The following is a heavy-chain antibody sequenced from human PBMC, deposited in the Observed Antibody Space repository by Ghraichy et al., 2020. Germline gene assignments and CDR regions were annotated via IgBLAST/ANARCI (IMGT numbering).Heavy chain of an antibody. CDR2: ISVSGSST. V-gene: IGHV3-23*01. CDR1: GFTISNYA. D-gene: IGHD3-3*01. J-gene: IGHJ6*02. Sequence: GGSLRLTCAASGFTISNYAMSWVRQAPGKGLEWVSGISVSGSSTYYADSVKGRFTISRDNSKNTLYLQMNSLRAEDTAVYYCAVFAPFYNYYGMDVWGQGTTVTVSS. CDR3: AVFAPFYNYYGMDV.